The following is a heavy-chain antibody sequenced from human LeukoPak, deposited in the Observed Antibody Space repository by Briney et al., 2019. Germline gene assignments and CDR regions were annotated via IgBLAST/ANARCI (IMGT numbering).Heavy chain of an antibody. CDR3: AKDRAWLQFWS. CDR1: GFTFSSYG. D-gene: IGHD5-18*01. V-gene: IGHV3-23*01. J-gene: IGHJ4*02. Sequence: GGSLRLSCAASGFTFSSYGMSWVRQAPGKGLEWVSAISGSGGSTYYADSVKGRFTISRGDSKNTVYLQVNSLRAEDTAVFYCAKDRAWLQFWSWGQGTLVTVSS. CDR2: ISGSGGST.